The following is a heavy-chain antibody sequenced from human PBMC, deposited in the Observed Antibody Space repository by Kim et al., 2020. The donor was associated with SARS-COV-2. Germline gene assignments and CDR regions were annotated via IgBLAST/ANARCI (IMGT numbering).Heavy chain of an antibody. Sequence: GGSLRLSCAASGFTFSSYGMHWVRQAPGKGLEWVAVISYDGSNKYYADSVKGRFTISRDNSKNTLYLQMNSLRAEDTAVYYCAKDRTGAAAGGYYFDYWGQGTLVTVSS. V-gene: IGHV3-30*18. CDR1: GFTFSSYG. CDR3: AKDRTGAAAGGYYFDY. D-gene: IGHD6-13*01. J-gene: IGHJ4*02. CDR2: ISYDGSNK.